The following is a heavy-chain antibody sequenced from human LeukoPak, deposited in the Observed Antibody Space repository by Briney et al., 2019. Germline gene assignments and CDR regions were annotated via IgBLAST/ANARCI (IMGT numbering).Heavy chain of an antibody. CDR2: IGGERSGSWT. D-gene: IGHD3-22*01. Sequence: GGSLRLSCAASGFTFNNYPMGWVRQAPGKGLEWLSAIGGERSGSWTKSADSVKGRFTISRDNSENMLYLQMDSLTVEDTAVYYCARDPPDYYYDSSGYYHAYWGQGTLVTVSS. CDR3: ARDPPDYYYDSSGYYHAY. V-gene: IGHV3-23*01. J-gene: IGHJ4*02. CDR1: GFTFNNYP.